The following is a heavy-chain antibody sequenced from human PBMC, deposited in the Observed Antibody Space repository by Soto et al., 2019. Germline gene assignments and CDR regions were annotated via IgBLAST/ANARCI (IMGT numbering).Heavy chain of an antibody. CDR2: INSDGSST. Sequence: GGSLRPSCAASGFTLSSYWMHWVRQAPEKGLVWVSRINSDGSSTSYADSVKGRFTISRDNAKNTLYLQMNSLRAEDTVVYYCARSGTPIPGYYYYMDVWGKGTTVTVSS. D-gene: IGHD5-12*01. CDR1: GFTLSSYW. V-gene: IGHV3-74*01. J-gene: IGHJ6*03. CDR3: ARSGTPIPGYYYYMDV.